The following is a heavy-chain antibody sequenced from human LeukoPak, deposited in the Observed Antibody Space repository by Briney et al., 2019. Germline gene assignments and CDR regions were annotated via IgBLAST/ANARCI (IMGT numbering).Heavy chain of an antibody. CDR3: ARVSGRGSSPIDY. J-gene: IGHJ4*02. D-gene: IGHD5-18*01. Sequence: SWIRQPPGRGLEWIGYIYYSGSTNYNPSLKSRVTISVDTSKNQFSLKLSSVTAADTAVYYCARVSGRGSSPIDYWGQGTLVTVSS. V-gene: IGHV4-59*01. CDR2: IYYSGST.